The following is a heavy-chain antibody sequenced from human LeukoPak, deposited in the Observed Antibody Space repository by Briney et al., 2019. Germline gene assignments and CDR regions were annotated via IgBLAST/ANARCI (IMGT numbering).Heavy chain of an antibody. J-gene: IGHJ3*02. D-gene: IGHD5-24*01. Sequence: SVKVSCKASGGTFSSYAISWVRQAPGQGLEWMGGIIPIFGTANYAQTFQGRVTITADESTSTAYMELSSLRSEDTAVYHCARDRVEMATTDAFDIWGQGTMVTVSS. V-gene: IGHV1-69*13. CDR1: GGTFSSYA. CDR2: IIPIFGTA. CDR3: ARDRVEMATTDAFDI.